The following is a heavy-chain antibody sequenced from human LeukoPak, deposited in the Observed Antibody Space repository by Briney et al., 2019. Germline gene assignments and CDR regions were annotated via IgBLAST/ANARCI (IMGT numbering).Heavy chain of an antibody. CDR3: ARLSVGATPPRWFDP. J-gene: IGHJ5*02. V-gene: IGHV4-59*12. CDR1: GGSISSYY. D-gene: IGHD1-26*01. CDR2: IYYSGST. Sequence: PSETLSLTCTVSGGSISSYYWSWIRQPPGKGLEWIGYIYYSGSTNYNPSLKSRVTISVDTSKNQFPLKLTSVTAADSAVYYCARLSVGATPPRWFDPWGQGTLVTVSS.